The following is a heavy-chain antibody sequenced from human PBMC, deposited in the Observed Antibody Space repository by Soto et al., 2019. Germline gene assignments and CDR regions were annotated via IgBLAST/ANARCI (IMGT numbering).Heavy chain of an antibody. Sequence: QVQLQESGPGLVEPSQTLSLTCTVSGGSISSSGDCWSWIRQSPGKGLEWVGHIYNIGSTYSNPSLRSRAYRSVDTSNKQFSLKLSSVAAKDTAVYYCARGPSAAKVDSWGHGTLVTVYS. CDR3: ARGPSAAKVDS. D-gene: IGHD3-3*01. CDR1: GGSISSSGDC. CDR2: IYNIGST. J-gene: IGHJ5*01. V-gene: IGHV4-30-4*01.